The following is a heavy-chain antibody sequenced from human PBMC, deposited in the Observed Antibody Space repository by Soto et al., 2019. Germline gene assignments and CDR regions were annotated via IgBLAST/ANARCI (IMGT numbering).Heavy chain of an antibody. J-gene: IGHJ6*04. CDR3: ARRGYYDSSGYHSYYYGMEV. CDR2: IYPGHSDT. CDR1: GYSFTSYW. Sequence: VEYLKLSCKGPGYSFTSYWIGWVRQIPWKGLEWMGIIYPGHSDTRYRPSFQGQVTISADKSISTAYLQWSRLKASDTAMYYCARRGYYDSSGYHSYYYGMEVWGKGNTVTVSA. V-gene: IGHV5-51*01. D-gene: IGHD3-22*01.